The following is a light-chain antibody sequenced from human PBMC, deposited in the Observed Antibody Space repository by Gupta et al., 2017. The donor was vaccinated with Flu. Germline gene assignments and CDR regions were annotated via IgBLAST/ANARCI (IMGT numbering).Light chain of an antibody. J-gene: IGKJ1*01. CDR3: QQYNNWPPWT. Sequence: EIVMTQSPATLSISPGEGATLSCRASESISSKLAWYQLRPGQAPRLLIYGASTRATGIPARFSGSGSGTEFTLTISSLQSEDFGVYFCQQYNNWPPWTFGQGTKVGIK. CDR1: ESISSK. CDR2: GAS. V-gene: IGKV3-15*01.